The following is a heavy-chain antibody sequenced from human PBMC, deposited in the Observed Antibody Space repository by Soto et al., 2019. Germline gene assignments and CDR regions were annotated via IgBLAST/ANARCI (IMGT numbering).Heavy chain of an antibody. V-gene: IGHV1-8*02. CDR1: GGTFSSYA. J-gene: IGHJ6*02. CDR3: ARTGRESGMDV. Sequence: GASVKVSCKASGGTFSSYAINWVRQATGQGLEWMGWMNPNSGNTGYAQKFQVRVTMTRNTSISTAYMELSSLRSEDTAVYYCARTGRESGMDVWGQGTTVTVSS. CDR2: MNPNSGNT. D-gene: IGHD1-26*01.